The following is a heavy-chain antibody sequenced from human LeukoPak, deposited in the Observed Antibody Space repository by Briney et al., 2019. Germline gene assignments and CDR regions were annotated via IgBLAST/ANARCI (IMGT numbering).Heavy chain of an antibody. J-gene: IGHJ4*02. V-gene: IGHV3-23*01. D-gene: IGHD1-26*01. Sequence: PGGTLRLSCAASGFTFRSYAMSWVRQAPGKGLEWVSSISGSGDTTYYADSVKGRFSISRDNSKNTMYLQMNNLREEDTAVYYCTRDPILGAPDYFDYWGQGTLVTVSS. CDR3: TRDPILGAPDYFDY. CDR2: ISGSGDTT. CDR1: GFTFRSYA.